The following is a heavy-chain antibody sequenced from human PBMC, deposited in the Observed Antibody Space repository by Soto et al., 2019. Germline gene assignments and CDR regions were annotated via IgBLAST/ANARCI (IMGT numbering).Heavy chain of an antibody. CDR2: ITGDTVEA. V-gene: IGHV1-18*01. J-gene: IGHJ5*02. CDR1: GYTFNRYA. CDR3: ARDRPTDH. Sequence: QVQLVQSGAEVRKPGASVTVSCKASGYTFNRYAISWLRQAPGQGPEWMGWITGDTVEASYARKFQGRVTLTRNTPTSTVYMELKSLRDDDTAVYYCARDRPTDHWSQGTLVTVSS.